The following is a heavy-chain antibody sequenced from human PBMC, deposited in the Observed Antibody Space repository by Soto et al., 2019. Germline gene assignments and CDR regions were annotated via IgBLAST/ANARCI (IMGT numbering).Heavy chain of an antibody. CDR3: ARDWGYYYDSRTDLDAFDI. V-gene: IGHV1-2*02. Sequence: ASVKVSCKASGYTFTGYYMHWGRQAPGQGLEGMGWINPNSGGTNYAQKFQGRVTMTRDTSISTAYMELSRLRSDDTAVYYCARDWGYYYDSRTDLDAFDIWGQGTMVTVSS. CDR2: INPNSGGT. J-gene: IGHJ3*02. CDR1: GYTFTGYY. D-gene: IGHD3-22*01.